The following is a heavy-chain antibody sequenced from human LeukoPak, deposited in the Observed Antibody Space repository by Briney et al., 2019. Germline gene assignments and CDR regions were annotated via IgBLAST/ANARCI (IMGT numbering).Heavy chain of an antibody. CDR3: ARDKWEPRYAFDI. D-gene: IGHD1-26*01. J-gene: IGHJ3*02. CDR1: GGTFTAYQ. V-gene: IGHV4-34*01. CDR2: INHSGST. Sequence: SETLSLTCAVYGGTFTAYQWSWIRQPPGKGLEWIGEINHSGSTNYNPSLKSRVTISVDKSKTQFSLKLSSVTAADTAVYYCARDKWEPRYAFDIWGQGTMVTVSS.